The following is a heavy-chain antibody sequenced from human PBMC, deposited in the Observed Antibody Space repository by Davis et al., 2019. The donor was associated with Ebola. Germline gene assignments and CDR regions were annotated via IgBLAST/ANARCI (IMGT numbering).Heavy chain of an antibody. V-gene: IGHV4-34*01. Sequence: SETLSLTCAVYGASFSGYYWSWIRQPPGKGLEWIGEINHSGSTNYNPSLKSRVTISVDTSKNQFSLKLSSVTAADTALEVVPAAIDYYGMDVWGQGTTVTVSS. CDR1: GASFSGYY. D-gene: IGHD2-2*01. CDR2: INHSGST. CDR3: PAAIDYYGMDV. J-gene: IGHJ6*02.